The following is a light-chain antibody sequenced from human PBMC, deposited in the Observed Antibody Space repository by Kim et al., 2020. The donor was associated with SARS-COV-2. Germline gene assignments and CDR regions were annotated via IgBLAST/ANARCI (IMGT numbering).Light chain of an antibody. J-gene: IGKJ2*01. CDR3: QQYGTSPPYT. V-gene: IGKV3-20*01. CDR1: QTVCITC. Sequence: PGERATLSCRASQTVCITCLAWYQQKPGQAPRLLIYSASTRATGIPDRFSGGGSGTDFTLTISRLEPEDFAVYYCQQYGTSPPYTLGQGTKLEI. CDR2: SAS.